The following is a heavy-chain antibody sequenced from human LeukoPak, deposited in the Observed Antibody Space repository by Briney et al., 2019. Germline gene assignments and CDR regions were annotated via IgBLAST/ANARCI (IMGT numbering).Heavy chain of an antibody. V-gene: IGHV4-4*02. CDR2: IYHIGST. D-gene: IGHD2-2*03. CDR1: GGSISSSNC. CDR3: ASWIR. J-gene: IGHJ4*02. Sequence: SGSLSLTCAVSGGSISSSNCWSGVRQPPGKGLECIGEIYHIGSTNDNPSLKSLLTIPVDKYKNQFTLKLSSVTAAETAVYYCASWIRWGQGTLATVS.